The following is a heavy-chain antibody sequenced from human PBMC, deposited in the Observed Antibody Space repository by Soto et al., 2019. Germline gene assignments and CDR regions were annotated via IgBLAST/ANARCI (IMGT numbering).Heavy chain of an antibody. CDR3: ARSAIAAAVNGYDAFDI. Sequence: HPGGSLRLSCAASGFTFSSYGMHWVRQAPGKGLEWMAFISDDGNNKYYADSVKGQFTISRDNSKNTLYLQMNSLRAEDTAVYYCARSAIAAAVNGYDAFDIWGQGTMVTVSS. CDR1: GFTFSSYG. J-gene: IGHJ3*02. V-gene: IGHV3-30*12. CDR2: ISDDGNNK. D-gene: IGHD6-13*01.